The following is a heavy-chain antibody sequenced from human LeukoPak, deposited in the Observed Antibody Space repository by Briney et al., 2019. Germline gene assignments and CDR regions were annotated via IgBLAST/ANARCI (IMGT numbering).Heavy chain of an antibody. D-gene: IGHD5-12*01. Sequence: GGSLRLSCTASGFTFRSYAMSWVGQAPGKGGEWVSGIIDSCVSTYYADSVKGLFTISRHNSKNTLYLQMNSLRAEYTAVYYCAKAYSGYVYGDYCGEGTLVTVSS. J-gene: IGHJ4*02. CDR1: GFTFRSYA. CDR2: IIDSCVST. CDR3: AKAYSGYVYGDY. V-gene: IGHV3-23*01.